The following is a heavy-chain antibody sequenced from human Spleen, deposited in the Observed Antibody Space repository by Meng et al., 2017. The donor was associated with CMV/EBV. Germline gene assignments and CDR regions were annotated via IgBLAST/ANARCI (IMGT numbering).Heavy chain of an antibody. CDR1: GFNFDTYN. D-gene: IGHD2-15*01. V-gene: IGHV3-48*04. J-gene: IGHJ6*02. CDR3: ARDSGRGGSMDV. CDR2: ITSSSTTI. Sequence: GESLKISCAASGFNFDTYNMKWVRQAPGKGLEWIAHITSSSTTIYYPDSVKGRFTISRDNAAKSLYLQMDSLRVDDTALYYCARDSGRGGSMDVWGQGTTVTVSS.